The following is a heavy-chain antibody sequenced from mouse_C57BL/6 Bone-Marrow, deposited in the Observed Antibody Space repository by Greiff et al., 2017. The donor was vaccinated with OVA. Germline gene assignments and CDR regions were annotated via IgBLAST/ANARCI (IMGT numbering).Heavy chain of an antibody. CDR2: IDPETGGT. D-gene: IGHD1-1*01. J-gene: IGHJ1*03. V-gene: IGHV1-15*01. CDR3: TSSGYGSDWYIDV. Sequence: VQLQQPGAELVRPGASVTLSCKASGYTFTDYEMHWVKQTPVHGLEWIGAIDPETGGTAYNQKFKGKAILTADKSSSTAYMELRSLTSEDSDFYDSTSSGYGSDWYIDVWGTGTTVTVSS. CDR1: GYTFTDYE.